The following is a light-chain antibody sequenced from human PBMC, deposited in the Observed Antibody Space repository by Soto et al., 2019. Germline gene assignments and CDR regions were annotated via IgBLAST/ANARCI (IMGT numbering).Light chain of an antibody. CDR3: QQYDNSPIT. J-gene: IGKJ5*01. CDR2: GTS. CDR1: QSVTSSY. V-gene: IGKV3-20*01. Sequence: EIVLTHSQATLSLSPGERATLSCRAGQSVTSSYLAWYQQKPGQAPRLLIYGTSSRATGIPDRFSGTGSETDFTLTISRLEPEDFAVYYCQQYDNSPITFGQGTRLEIK.